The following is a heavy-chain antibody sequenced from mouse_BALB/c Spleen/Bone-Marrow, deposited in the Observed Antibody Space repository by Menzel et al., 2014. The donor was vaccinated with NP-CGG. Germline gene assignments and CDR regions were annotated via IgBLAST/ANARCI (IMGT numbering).Heavy chain of an antibody. CDR3: ARLDGSKGFDY. J-gene: IGHJ2*01. CDR2: IHNSGVT. CDR1: GYSITSGYS. Sequence: EVQRVESGPDLVKPSQSLSLTCTVTGYSITSGYSCHWIRQFPGNKLEWMAYIHNSGVTNFNPSLKSRISISRDTSKNQFFLQLNSVTTEDTATYYCARLDGSKGFDYWGQGTTLTVSS. D-gene: IGHD1-1*01. V-gene: IGHV3-1*02.